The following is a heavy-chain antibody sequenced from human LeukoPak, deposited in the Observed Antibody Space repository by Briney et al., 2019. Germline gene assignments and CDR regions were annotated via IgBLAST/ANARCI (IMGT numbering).Heavy chain of an antibody. CDR3: AKDGEYYGSGSVGWFDP. D-gene: IGHD3-10*01. Sequence: PGGSLRLSCAASEFTFSSYGMHWVRQAPGKGLEWVAFIRYDGSNKYYADSVKGRFTVSRDNSKNTLSLQMTSLRAADTAVYYCAKDGEYYGSGSVGWFDPWGQGTLVTVSS. CDR2: IRYDGSNK. CDR1: EFTFSSYG. J-gene: IGHJ5*02. V-gene: IGHV3-30*02.